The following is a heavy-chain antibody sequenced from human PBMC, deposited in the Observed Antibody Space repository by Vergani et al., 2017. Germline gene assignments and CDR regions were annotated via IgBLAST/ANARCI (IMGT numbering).Heavy chain of an antibody. CDR2: IYHSGST. J-gene: IGHJ4*02. D-gene: IGHD3-22*01. V-gene: IGHV4-30-2*01. CDR3: ARRHEGSGYYYDY. Sequence: HLQLQESGSGLVKPSQTLSLTCAVSGGSISSGGYSWSWIRQPPGKGLEWIGYIYHSGSTYYNPTLKSRVTISVDRSKSQFSLKWSSITAADTAVYYCARRHEGSGYYYDYWGQGTLVTVSS. CDR1: GGSISSGGYS.